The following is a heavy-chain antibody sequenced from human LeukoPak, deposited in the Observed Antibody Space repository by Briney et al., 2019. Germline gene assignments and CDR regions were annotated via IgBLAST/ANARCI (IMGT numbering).Heavy chain of an antibody. CDR2: IYYSGST. D-gene: IGHD2-15*01. Sequence: SETLSLTCTVSGGSISSYYWSWIRQPPGKGLEWIGYIYYSGSTNYNPSLKSRVTISVDTSKNQFSLKLSSVTAADTAVYYCARTRIGGGDFDYWGQGTLVTVSS. CDR1: GGSISSYY. CDR3: ARTRIGGGDFDY. V-gene: IGHV4-59*01. J-gene: IGHJ4*02.